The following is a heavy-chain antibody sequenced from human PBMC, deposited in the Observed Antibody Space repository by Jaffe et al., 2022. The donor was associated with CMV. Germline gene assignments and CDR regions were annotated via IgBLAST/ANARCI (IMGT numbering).Heavy chain of an antibody. Sequence: QMQLVQSGPEVKKPGTSVKVSCKASGFTFTSSAMQWVRQARGQRLEWIGWIVVGSGNTNYAQKFQERVTITRDMSTSTAYMELSSLRSEDTAVYYCAAGGDYYGSGRGANYYYYMDVWGKGTTVTVSS. J-gene: IGHJ6*03. CDR2: IVVGSGNT. CDR3: AAGGDYYGSGRGANYYYYMDV. D-gene: IGHD3-10*01. CDR1: GFTFTSSA. V-gene: IGHV1-58*02.